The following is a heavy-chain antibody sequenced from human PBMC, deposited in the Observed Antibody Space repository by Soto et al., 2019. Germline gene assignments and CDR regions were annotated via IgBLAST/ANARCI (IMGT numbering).Heavy chain of an antibody. J-gene: IGHJ5*02. V-gene: IGHV4-4*07. CDR1: GGSINNYY. CDR2: VFTTGTT. CDR3: ARDFNSIFDDFADMRWNFDP. Sequence: KTSETLSLTCSVTGGSINNYYWSWVRQSAGKGLEWIGRVFTTGTTDYNPSLKGRVTISVDTSKNQFSLSLRSVTAADTAIYYCARDFNSIFDDFADMRWNFDPWGQGTLVTVS. D-gene: IGHD3-3*02.